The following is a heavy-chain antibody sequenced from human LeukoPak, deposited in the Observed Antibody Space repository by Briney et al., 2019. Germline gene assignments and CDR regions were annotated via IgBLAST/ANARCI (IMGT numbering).Heavy chain of an antibody. CDR1: GGTFSSYA. V-gene: IGHV1-69*01. D-gene: IGHD6-19*01. J-gene: IGHJ4*02. CDR3: ARRWYSSGWYFDY. Sequence: SVKVSCKASGGTFSSYAISWVRQAPGQGLEWMGGIIPIFGTANYAQKFQGRVTITADESTNTAYMELSSLRSEDTAVYYCARRWYSSGWYFDYWGQGTLVTVSS. CDR2: IIPIFGTA.